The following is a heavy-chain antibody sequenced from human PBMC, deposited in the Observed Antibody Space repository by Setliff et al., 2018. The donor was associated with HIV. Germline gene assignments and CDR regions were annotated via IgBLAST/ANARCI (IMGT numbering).Heavy chain of an antibody. V-gene: IGHV4-61*02. J-gene: IGHJ3*02. CDR2: IHTSGST. CDR1: GGSISSGSYY. CDR3: ARVPIVAVVTATPPAFDI. Sequence: PSETLSLTCTVSGGSISSGSYYWSWIRQPAGKGLEWIGRIHTSGSTNYNPSLKSRVTMSVDTSKNQFSLKLSSVTAADTAVYYCARVPIVAVVTATPPAFDIWGQGTMVTV. D-gene: IGHD2-15*01.